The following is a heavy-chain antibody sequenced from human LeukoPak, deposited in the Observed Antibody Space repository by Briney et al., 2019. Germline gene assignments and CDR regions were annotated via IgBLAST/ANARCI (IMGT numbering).Heavy chain of an antibody. J-gene: IGHJ6*03. D-gene: IGHD6-6*01. CDR3: ARHPIKQLAYMDV. CDR1: GGSISSYY. CDR2: IYYSGST. Sequence: PSETLSLTCTVSGGSISSYYWSWIRQPPGKGLEWIGYIYYSGSTNYNPSLKGRVTISVDTSKNQFSLKLSSVTAADTAVYYCARHPIKQLAYMDVWGKGTTVTVSS. V-gene: IGHV4-59*08.